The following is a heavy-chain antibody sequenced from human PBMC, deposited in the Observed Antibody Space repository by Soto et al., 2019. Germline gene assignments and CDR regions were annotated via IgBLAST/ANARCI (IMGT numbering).Heavy chain of an antibody. CDR1: GYSFTSYW. Sequence: GESLKISCKGSGYSFTSYWISWVRQMPGKGLEWMGRIDPSDSYTNYGPSFQGHVTISADKSISTAYLQWSSLKASDTAMYYCARHDLHVSMNDDYWGQGTLVTVSS. CDR2: IDPSDSYT. V-gene: IGHV5-10-1*01. D-gene: IGHD3-16*01. CDR3: ARHDLHVSMNDDY. J-gene: IGHJ4*02.